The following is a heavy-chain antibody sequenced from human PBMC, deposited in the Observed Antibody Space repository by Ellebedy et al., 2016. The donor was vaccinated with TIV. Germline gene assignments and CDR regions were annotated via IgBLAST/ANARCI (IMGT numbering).Heavy chain of an antibody. CDR1: GGSISSYY. Sequence: MPSETLSLTCTVYGGSISSYYWSWIRQPPGKGLEGIGYMYYTGRINYNPSLKSRVTISVDTSKNQFSLKLTSVTAADTAVYYCASLQGGRTTVFDYWGPGTLVTVSS. CDR3: ASLQGGRTTVFDY. D-gene: IGHD4-11*01. CDR2: MYYTGRI. V-gene: IGHV4-59*01. J-gene: IGHJ4*02.